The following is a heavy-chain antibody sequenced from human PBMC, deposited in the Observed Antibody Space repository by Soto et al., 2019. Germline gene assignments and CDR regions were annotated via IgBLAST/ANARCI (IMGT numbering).Heavy chain of an antibody. Sequence: SETLSLTCAVSGASISSGGYSWSWIRQPPGKGLEWIGYIYHGGTTYYNTSLKSRVTISIDTSKNQFSLKLSSVTAADTAMYYCARGHDSSDCWGQGTLVTVSS. J-gene: IGHJ4*02. D-gene: IGHD3-22*01. CDR1: GASISSGGYS. V-gene: IGHV4-30-2*01. CDR3: ARGHDSSDC. CDR2: IYHGGTT.